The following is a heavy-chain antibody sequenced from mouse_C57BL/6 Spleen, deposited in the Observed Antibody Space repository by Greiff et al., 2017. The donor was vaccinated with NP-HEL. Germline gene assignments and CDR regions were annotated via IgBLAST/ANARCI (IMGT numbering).Heavy chain of an antibody. Sequence: VKLVESGPGLVQPSQSLSITCTVSGFSLTSYGVHWVRQSPGKGLEWLGVIWRGGSTDYSAAFMSRLSITKDNSKSQVFFKMNSLQADDTAIYYCAKNLRADVGAMDYWGQGTSVTVSS. CDR1: GFSLTSYG. CDR3: AKNLRADVGAMDY. CDR2: IWRGGST. V-gene: IGHV2-5*01. J-gene: IGHJ4*01. D-gene: IGHD3-3*01.